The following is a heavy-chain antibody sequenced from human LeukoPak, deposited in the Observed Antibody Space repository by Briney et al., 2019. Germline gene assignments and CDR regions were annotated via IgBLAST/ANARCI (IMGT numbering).Heavy chain of an antibody. Sequence: PSETLSLTCSVSGGSISSSSSYWGWIRQPPGKGLEWIGSIYYSGSSFDNPALKSRVTISVDTSKNQFSLKLSSVTAADTAVYYCAREGYDILTGDAFDIWGQGTMVTVSS. D-gene: IGHD3-9*01. CDR1: GGSISSSSSY. CDR2: IYYSGSS. J-gene: IGHJ3*02. V-gene: IGHV4-39*07. CDR3: AREGYDILTGDAFDI.